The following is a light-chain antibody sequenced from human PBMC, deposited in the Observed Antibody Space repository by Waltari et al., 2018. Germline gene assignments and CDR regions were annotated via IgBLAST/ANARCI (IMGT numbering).Light chain of an antibody. CDR3: QSADGSGTYVV. V-gene: IGLV3-25*03. Sequence: SYELTQPPSVSVSPGQTARITCSGDALPRQYAYWYKQRPGQAPMLMIYQDTQRPSEIPERFSVSSSGTTVTLTISEVQAEDEADYYCQSADGSGTYVVFGGGTKLTVL. CDR2: QDT. J-gene: IGLJ2*01. CDR1: ALPRQY.